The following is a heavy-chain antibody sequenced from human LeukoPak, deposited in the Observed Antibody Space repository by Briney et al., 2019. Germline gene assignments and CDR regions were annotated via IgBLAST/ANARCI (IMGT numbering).Heavy chain of an antibody. Sequence: GGTQRLSCVASGFIFSNYGMNWVRQAPGKGLEWVSGITGHGKNTYYADSVKGRFTISRDNSRNTVYLQMNSLRVEDTAVYYCANDLGWIQLNLGRGQGTLVTVSS. CDR1: GFIFSNYG. J-gene: IGHJ4*02. V-gene: IGHV3-23*01. D-gene: IGHD5-18*01. CDR2: ITGHGKNT. CDR3: ANDLGWIQLNLG.